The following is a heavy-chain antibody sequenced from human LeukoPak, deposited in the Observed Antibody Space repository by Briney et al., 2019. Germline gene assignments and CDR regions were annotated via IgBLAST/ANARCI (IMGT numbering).Heavy chain of an antibody. CDR2: IYTSGST. V-gene: IGHV4-4*07. CDR1: GGSISSYY. Sequence: SETLSLTCAVSGGSISSYYWSWIRQPAGKGLEWIGRIYTSGSTNYYPCLKRRVTMSVDTSKNQCSLKLSSVTAADTAVYYCERDVPHDPYYASSGYYYDWFDRWGQGTLVTVS. CDR3: ERDVPHDPYYASSGYYYDWFDR. J-gene: IGHJ5*02. D-gene: IGHD3-22*01.